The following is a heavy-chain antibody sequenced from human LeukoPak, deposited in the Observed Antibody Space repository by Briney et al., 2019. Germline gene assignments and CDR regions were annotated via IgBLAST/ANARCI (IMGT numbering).Heavy chain of an antibody. CDR3: ARGSRIAARPPAFDI. V-gene: IGHV4-38-2*02. CDR2: IYYSGTT. Sequence: PSETLTLTCSVSGYSISSGYYWGWIRQPPGKGLECIGYIYYSGTTNYNPSLKSRVTISVDTSKNQFSLKLSSVTAADTAVYYCARGSRIAARPPAFDIWGQGTMVTVSS. J-gene: IGHJ3*02. D-gene: IGHD6-6*01. CDR1: GYSISSGYY.